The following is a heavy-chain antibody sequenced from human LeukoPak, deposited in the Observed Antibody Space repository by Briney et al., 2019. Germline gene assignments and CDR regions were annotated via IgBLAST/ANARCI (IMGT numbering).Heavy chain of an antibody. D-gene: IGHD5-12*01. Sequence: PGGSLRLSCAASGFTFSSYAMSWVRQAPGKGLEWVSAISGSGGSTYYADSVKGRFTISRDNSKNTLYLQMNSLRAEDTAVYYCAKTGYSGSAYGTWYFDYWGQGTLVTVSS. V-gene: IGHV3-23*01. CDR1: GFTFSSYA. CDR2: ISGSGGST. J-gene: IGHJ4*02. CDR3: AKTGYSGSAYGTWYFDY.